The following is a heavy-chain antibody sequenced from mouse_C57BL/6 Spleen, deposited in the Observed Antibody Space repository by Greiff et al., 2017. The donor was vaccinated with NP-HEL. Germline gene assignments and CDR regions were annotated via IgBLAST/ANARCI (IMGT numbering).Heavy chain of an antibody. D-gene: IGHD1-1*01. CDR1: GYSITSGYY. V-gene: IGHV3-6*01. CDR3: AGGGVLMDYYAMDY. J-gene: IGHJ4*01. Sequence: EVKVEESGPGLVTPSQSLSLTCSVTGYSITSGYYCNWIRQFPGNKLEWMGYITYEGSNNYNPSIKNRISITRDTSKQQFFLKLNSVTTEDTATYDGAGGGVLMDYYAMDYWGQGTSVTVSA. CDR2: ITYEGSN.